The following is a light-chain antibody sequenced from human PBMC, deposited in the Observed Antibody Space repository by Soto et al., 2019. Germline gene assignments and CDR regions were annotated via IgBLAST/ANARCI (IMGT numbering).Light chain of an antibody. CDR1: QSISSW. Sequence: DIQMTQSPSTLSASVGDRVTITCRASQSISSWLAWYQQKPGKAPKLLIYKASSLESGVPSRFSGSGSGTEFTLTISGLQPDDFATYYCHQYNYLHTFGQGTKLEIK. J-gene: IGKJ2*01. CDR3: HQYNYLHT. CDR2: KAS. V-gene: IGKV1-5*03.